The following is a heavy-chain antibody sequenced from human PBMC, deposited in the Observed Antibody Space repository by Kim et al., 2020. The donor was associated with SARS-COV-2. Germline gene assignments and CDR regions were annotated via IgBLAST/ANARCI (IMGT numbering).Heavy chain of an antibody. V-gene: IGHV1-69*13. CDR2: IIPIFGTA. CDR3: ARDYLTGGSGSYYNVGGMDV. D-gene: IGHD3-10*01. CDR1: GGTFSSYA. Sequence: SVKVSCKASGGTFSSYAISWVRQAPGQGLEWMGGIIPIFGTANYAQKFQGRVTITADESTSTAYMELSSLRSEDTAVYYCARDYLTGGSGSYYNVGGMDVWGQGTTVTVSS. J-gene: IGHJ6*02.